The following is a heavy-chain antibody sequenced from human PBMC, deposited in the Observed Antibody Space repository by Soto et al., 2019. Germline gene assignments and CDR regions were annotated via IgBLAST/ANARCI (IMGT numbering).Heavy chain of an antibody. Sequence: PGGSLRLSCAASGFTFSSYGMHWVRQAPGKGLEWVAVISYDGSNKYYADSVKGRFTISRDNSKNTLYLQMNSLRAEDTAVYYCAKDTLGCTNGVCYLFDYWGQGTLVTVS. CDR1: GFTFSSYG. J-gene: IGHJ4*02. CDR3: AKDTLGCTNGVCYLFDY. D-gene: IGHD2-8*01. V-gene: IGHV3-30*18. CDR2: ISYDGSNK.